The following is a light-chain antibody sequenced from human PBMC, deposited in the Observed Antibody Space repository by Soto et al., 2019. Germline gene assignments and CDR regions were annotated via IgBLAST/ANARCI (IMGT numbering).Light chain of an antibody. CDR2: EVS. CDR1: ISDVGGYNY. CDR3: SSYTSSSTLV. J-gene: IGLJ1*01. Sequence: QSVLTQPSPVSVSPGQSITISCSGTISDVGGYNYVSWYQQHPGKAPKLMIYEVSNRPSGVSNRFSGSKSGNTASLTISGLQAEDEADYYCSSYTSSSTLVFGTGTKVTVL. V-gene: IGLV2-14*01.